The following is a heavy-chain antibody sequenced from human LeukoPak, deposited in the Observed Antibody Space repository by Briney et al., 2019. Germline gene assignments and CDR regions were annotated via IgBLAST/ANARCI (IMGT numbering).Heavy chain of an antibody. Sequence: SETLSLTCTVSGDSLIGTNYYWGWVRQPPGRGLEWVGSVYYSGSTNYNPSLKSRVTISVDPSNNQFSLKLTSMTAADTAVYYCARPLGQGNEYGMDVWGQGTTVTVSS. CDR3: ARPLGQGNEYGMDV. CDR2: VYYSGST. D-gene: IGHD1-1*01. J-gene: IGHJ6*02. CDR1: GDSLIGTNYY. V-gene: IGHV4-39*01.